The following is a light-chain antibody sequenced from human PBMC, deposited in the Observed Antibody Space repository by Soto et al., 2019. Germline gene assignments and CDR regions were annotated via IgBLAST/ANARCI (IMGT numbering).Light chain of an antibody. Sequence: ALTQPASVSGSPGQSITISCTGTSSDVGGYNYVSWYQQHPGKAPKLMIYEVSNRPSGVSNRFSGSKSGNTASLTISGLQAEDEADYYCSSYTSSTTLRVFGTGPNPTVL. CDR3: SSYTSSTTLRV. CDR2: EVS. CDR1: SSDVGGYNY. V-gene: IGLV2-14*01. J-gene: IGLJ1*01.